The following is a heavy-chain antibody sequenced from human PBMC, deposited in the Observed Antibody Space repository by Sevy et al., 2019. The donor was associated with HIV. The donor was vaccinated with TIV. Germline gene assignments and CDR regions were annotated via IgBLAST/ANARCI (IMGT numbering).Heavy chain of an antibody. CDR1: GLSLSTAGVG. CDR3: VHSRMRGNGMDV. CDR2: IYWDEDK. V-gene: IGHV2-5*02. D-gene: IGHD2-8*01. Sequence: SGPTLVNPTQTLTLTCTFSGLSLSTAGVGVGWIRQPPGKALECLALIYWDEDKRYRTSLSSRLTINKDTSKNQVVLTMTNMDPVDTATYYCVHSRMRGNGMDVWGQGTTVTVSS. J-gene: IGHJ6*02.